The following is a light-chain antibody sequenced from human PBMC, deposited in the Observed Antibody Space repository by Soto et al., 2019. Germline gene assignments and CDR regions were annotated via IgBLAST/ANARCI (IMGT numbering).Light chain of an antibody. J-gene: IGKJ1*01. V-gene: IGKV3-15*01. CDR2: GAS. CDR1: QGIKDY. CDR3: XXXNTWPRT. Sequence: EIVMTQSPATLSVSPGERATLSCRASQGIKDYVAWFQQKPGQAPRLLIYGASTRATAIPARFSGSGSGTEFTLSXSSLXSXDXXXXXXXXXNTWPRTFGQGTKVETK.